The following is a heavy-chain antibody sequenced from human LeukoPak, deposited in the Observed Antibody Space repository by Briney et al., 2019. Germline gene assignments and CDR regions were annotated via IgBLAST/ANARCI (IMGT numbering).Heavy chain of an antibody. CDR1: GGSFSGYY. CDR2: INHSGST. CDR3: ARASYSYGPYYFDY. V-gene: IGHV4-34*01. Sequence: PSETLSLTCAVYGGSFSGYYWSWIRQPPGKGLEWFGEINHSGSTNYNPSLKSRVTISVDTSKNQFSLKLSSVTAADTAVYYCARASYSYGPYYFDYWGQGTLVTVSS. J-gene: IGHJ4*02. D-gene: IGHD5-18*01.